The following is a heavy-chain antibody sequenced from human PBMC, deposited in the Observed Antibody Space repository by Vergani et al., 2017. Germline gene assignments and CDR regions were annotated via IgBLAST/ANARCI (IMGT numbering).Heavy chain of an antibody. V-gene: IGHV4-34*01. CDR1: GGSFSGYY. D-gene: IGHD3-10*01. Sequence: QVQLQQWGAGLLKPSETLSLTCAVYGGSFSGYYWSWIRQPPGKGLEWIGEINHSGSTNYNPSLKSRVTISVDTSKTQFSLQLSSVTAADTAVYYCARGRPLTGFYYYYGMDVWGQGTTVTVSS. CDR3: ARGRPLTGFYYYYGMDV. CDR2: INHSGST. J-gene: IGHJ6*02.